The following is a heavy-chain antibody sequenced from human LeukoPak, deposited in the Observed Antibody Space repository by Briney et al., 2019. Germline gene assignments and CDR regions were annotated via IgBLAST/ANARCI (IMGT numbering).Heavy chain of an antibody. D-gene: IGHD3-10*01. Sequence: PGGSLRLSCAASGFTFSSYTMNWVRQAPGKGLEWVSSITTSSTYIYYADSVRGRFTISRDNAKNSLYLRMSSLRVEDTAVYYCARGEGYYASGSYYIDCWGQGTLVTVSS. V-gene: IGHV3-21*01. J-gene: IGHJ4*02. CDR2: ITTSSTYI. CDR3: ARGEGYYASGSYYIDC. CDR1: GFTFSSYT.